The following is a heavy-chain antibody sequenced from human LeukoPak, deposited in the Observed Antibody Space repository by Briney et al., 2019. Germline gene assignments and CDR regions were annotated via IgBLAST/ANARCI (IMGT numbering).Heavy chain of an antibody. V-gene: IGHV1-24*01. CDR1: GYTLTELS. J-gene: IGHJ6*03. CDR3: ATRRRITIFGVVTPYYYYYMDV. CDR2: FDPEDGET. Sequence: ASVKVSCKVSGYTLTELSMHWVRQAPGKGLEWMGGFDPEDGETIYAQKIQGRVTMTEDTSTDTAYMELSSLRSEDTAVYYCATRRRITIFGVVTPYYYYYMDVWGKGTTVTVSS. D-gene: IGHD3-3*01.